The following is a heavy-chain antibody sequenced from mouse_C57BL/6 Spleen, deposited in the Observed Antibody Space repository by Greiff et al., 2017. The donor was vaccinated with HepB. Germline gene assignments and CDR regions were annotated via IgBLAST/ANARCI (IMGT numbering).Heavy chain of an antibody. Sequence: LVESGAELARPGASVKMSCKASGYTFTSYTMHWVKQRPGQGLEWIGYINPSSGYTKYNQKFKDKATLTADKSSSTAYMQLSSLTSEDSAVYYCAREYYGTGGFAYWGQGTLVTVSA. D-gene: IGHD2-1*01. J-gene: IGHJ3*01. V-gene: IGHV1-4*01. CDR2: INPSSGYT. CDR1: GYTFTSYT. CDR3: AREYYGTGGFAY.